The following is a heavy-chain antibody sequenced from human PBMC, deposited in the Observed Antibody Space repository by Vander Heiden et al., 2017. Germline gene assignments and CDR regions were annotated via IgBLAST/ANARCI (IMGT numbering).Heavy chain of an antibody. Sequence: EVQLVESGGGLVQPGGSLRLSCAASGFTFSSYSMNWVRQAPGKGLEWVSYISSSSSTIYYADSVKGRFTISRDNAKNSLYLQMNSLRDEDTAVYYCARQYIVATINYYYYYGMDVWGQGTTVTVSS. CDR1: GFTFSSYS. CDR3: ARQYIVATINYYYYYGMDV. CDR2: ISSSSSTI. V-gene: IGHV3-48*02. J-gene: IGHJ6*02. D-gene: IGHD5-12*01.